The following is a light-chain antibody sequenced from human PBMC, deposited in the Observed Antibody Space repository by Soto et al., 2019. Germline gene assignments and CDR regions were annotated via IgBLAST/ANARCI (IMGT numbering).Light chain of an antibody. CDR3: VSYTTTSTLVV. J-gene: IGLJ2*01. Sequence: QSVLTQPASMSGSPGQSITISCTGISSDVGGYTYVSWYQQHPGKAPKLMISDVSNRPSGVSNRFSASKSGNTASLTISGLQSEDEADYYCVSYTTTSTLVVFGRGTKLTVL. CDR1: SSDVGGYTY. V-gene: IGLV2-14*01. CDR2: DVS.